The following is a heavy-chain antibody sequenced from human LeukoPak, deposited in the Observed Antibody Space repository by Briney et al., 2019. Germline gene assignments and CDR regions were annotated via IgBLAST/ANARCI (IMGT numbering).Heavy chain of an antibody. CDR2: INPKSGGT. J-gene: IGHJ4*02. V-gene: IGHV1-2*02. D-gene: IGHD1-26*01. CDR1: GYTFTDHY. Sequence: ASVKVSCKTSGYTFTDHYVHWVRQAPGQGPELMAWINPKSGGTNYAQKFQGRVAMTRDTSINTVYMEVNRLRSDDTAVYYCARGRDSGSHTYYFDFWGQGTLVTVSS. CDR3: ARGRDSGSHTYYFDF.